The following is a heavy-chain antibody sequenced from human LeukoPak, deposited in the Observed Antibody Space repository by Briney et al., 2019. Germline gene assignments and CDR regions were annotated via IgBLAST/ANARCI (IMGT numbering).Heavy chain of an antibody. CDR1: GSTFSSYE. V-gene: IGHV3-48*03. Sequence: PGGSLRLSCAASGSTFSSYEMNWVRQAPGKGLEWVSYISSSGSTIYYADSVKGRFTISRDNAKNSLYLQMNSLRAEDTAVYYCAKAGAVVVVAAKYFDYWGQGTLVTVSS. CDR3: AKAGAVVVVAAKYFDY. J-gene: IGHJ4*02. D-gene: IGHD2-15*01. CDR2: ISSSGSTI.